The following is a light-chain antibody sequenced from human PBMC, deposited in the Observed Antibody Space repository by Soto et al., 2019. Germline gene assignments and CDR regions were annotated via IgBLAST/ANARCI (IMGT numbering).Light chain of an antibody. V-gene: IGKV3-15*01. CDR1: QSVSSN. Sequence: EIVMTQSPATLSVSLGERATLSCRASQSVSSNLVWYQQKPGQAPRLLIYSVSTRATGIPARFRGSGSGTEYTLIINSLQSEDVAVYYCQQYSNWPPWTLGQGTKVEIK. J-gene: IGKJ1*01. CDR2: SVS. CDR3: QQYSNWPPWT.